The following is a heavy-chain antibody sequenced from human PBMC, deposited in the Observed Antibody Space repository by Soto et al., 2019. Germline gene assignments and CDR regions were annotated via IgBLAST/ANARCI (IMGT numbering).Heavy chain of an antibody. CDR3: ARQLAYCGGDCFTEPVDY. J-gene: IGHJ4*02. CDR1: GYTFTSYY. D-gene: IGHD2-21*02. Sequence: QAQLVQSGAEVKKPGASVKVSCEASGYTFTSYYMHWVRQAPGQGLEWMGWINPNSGDTKYAQKFRGRVTMTRDTSITTAYREVKMLTYDDTAVYYCARQLAYCGGDCFTEPVDYWGQGTLVTVSS. V-gene: IGHV1-2*02. CDR2: INPNSGDT.